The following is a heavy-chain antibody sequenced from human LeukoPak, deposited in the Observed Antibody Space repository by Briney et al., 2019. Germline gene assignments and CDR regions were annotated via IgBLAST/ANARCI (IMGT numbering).Heavy chain of an antibody. D-gene: IGHD5-18*01. Sequence: SDTLSLTCTFSGGSISSYYWSWIRQPAGKGLEWIGRIYTSGSTNYNPSLKSRVTMSVDTSKNQFSLKLNSVTAADTAVYYCAGTYSYGYYYYMGVWGKGTTVTISS. CDR3: AGTYSYGYYYYMGV. V-gene: IGHV4-4*07. CDR1: GGSISSYY. J-gene: IGHJ6*03. CDR2: IYTSGST.